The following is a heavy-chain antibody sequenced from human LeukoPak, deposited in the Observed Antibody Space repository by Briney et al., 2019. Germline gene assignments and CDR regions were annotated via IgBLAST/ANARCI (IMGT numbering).Heavy chain of an antibody. V-gene: IGHV7-4-1*02. CDR3: ARDLRYFDWLPLDAFDI. CDR1: GYTFTSYA. Sequence: ASVKVSCKASGYTFTSYATNWVRQAPGQGLEWMGWINTNTGNPTYAQGFTGRFVFSLDTSVSTAYLQISSLKAEDTAVYYCARDLRYFDWLPLDAFDIWGQGTMVTVSS. CDR2: INTNTGNP. D-gene: IGHD3-9*01. J-gene: IGHJ3*02.